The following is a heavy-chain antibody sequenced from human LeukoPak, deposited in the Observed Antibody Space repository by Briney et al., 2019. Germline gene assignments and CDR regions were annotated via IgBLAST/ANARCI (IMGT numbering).Heavy chain of an antibody. D-gene: IGHD5-18*01. V-gene: IGHV1-69*13. CDR3: ARDPRGRGYGYGPFDY. CDR1: GGTFSSYA. J-gene: IGHJ4*02. CDR2: IIPIFGTA. Sequence: SVKVSCKASGGTFSSYAISWVRQAPGQGLEWMGGIIPIFGTANYAQKFQGRVTITADESTSTAYMELSSLRSEDTAVYYCARDPRGRGYGYGPFDYWGQGTLVTVSS.